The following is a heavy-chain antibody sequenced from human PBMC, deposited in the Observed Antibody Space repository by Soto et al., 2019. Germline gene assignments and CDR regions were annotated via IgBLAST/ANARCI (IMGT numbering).Heavy chain of an antibody. D-gene: IGHD2-21*02. CDR3: THTPYCGGDCYSEPFDY. CDR1: GFSLSTSGVG. J-gene: IGHJ4*02. CDR2: IYWNDDK. V-gene: IGHV2-5*01. Sequence: QITLKESGPTLVKPTQTLTLTCTFSGFSLSTSGVGVGWIRQPPGKALEWLALIYWNDDKRYSPSLKSRLTITKDTSKIQVVLTMTNMDPVDTATYYCTHTPYCGGDCYSEPFDYWGQGTLVTVSS.